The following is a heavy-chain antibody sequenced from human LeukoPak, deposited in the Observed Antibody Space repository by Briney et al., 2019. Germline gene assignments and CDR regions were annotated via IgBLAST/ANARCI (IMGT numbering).Heavy chain of an antibody. CDR2: IIPISGTT. D-gene: IGHD1-26*01. J-gene: IGHJ5*02. V-gene: IGHV1-69*13. CDR1: GGTLTSYA. CDR3: ARKLRLGGNWFDP. Sequence: ASVKVSCKTSGGTLTSYAITWVRQPPGKGLEWMGKIIPISGTTNYAQKFQGRVTFTADESTSTAYMELSSLRSEDTALYYCARKLRLGGNWFDPWGQGTLVTVSS.